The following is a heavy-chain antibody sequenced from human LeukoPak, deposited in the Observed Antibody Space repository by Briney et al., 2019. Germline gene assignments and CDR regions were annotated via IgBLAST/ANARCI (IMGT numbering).Heavy chain of an antibody. J-gene: IGHJ4*02. CDR2: IIPIFGTT. Sequence: SVKVSCKASGGTFSSYAISWVRQAPGQGLEWMGGIIPIFGTTHYAQKFQDRVTITADESTSTGYMELRSLRSEDTAVYYCAREGRVDSGGYMNYFDYWGQGTLVTVSS. V-gene: IGHV1-69*13. CDR3: AREGRVDSGGYMNYFDY. CDR1: GGTFSSYA. D-gene: IGHD5-18*01.